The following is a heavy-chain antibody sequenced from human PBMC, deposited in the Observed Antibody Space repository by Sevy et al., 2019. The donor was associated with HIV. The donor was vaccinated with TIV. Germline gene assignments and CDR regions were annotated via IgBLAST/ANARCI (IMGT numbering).Heavy chain of an antibody. J-gene: IGHJ6*02. D-gene: IGHD3-3*01. V-gene: IGHV1-8*02. CDR1: GDTFSTYD. Sequence: ASVKVSCKASGDTFSTYDINWVRQAPGQGLEWMGWMSPKSGSTGFAQKFQGRLTMTRDTSINTAYMELSSLRSEDTAVYYVASGGSGDVWNYGYYYYGMDVWGQGTTVTVSS. CDR2: MSPKSGST. CDR3: ASGGSGDVWNYGYYYYGMDV.